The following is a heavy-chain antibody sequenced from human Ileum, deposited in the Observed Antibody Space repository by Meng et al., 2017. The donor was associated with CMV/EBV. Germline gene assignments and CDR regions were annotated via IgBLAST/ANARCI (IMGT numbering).Heavy chain of an antibody. D-gene: IGHD1-26*01. CDR1: GYTFIGYY. V-gene: IGHV1-2*02. Sequence: ASVKVSCKTSGYTFIGYYMHWVRQAPGQGLEWMGWINPNTHDTKFAQKCQGRVTLTRDTSISTAYMELSSLTSDDTAVYYCAREGSISGSLDWGRGTLVTVSS. CDR3: AREGSISGSLD. J-gene: IGHJ4*02. CDR2: INPNTHDT.